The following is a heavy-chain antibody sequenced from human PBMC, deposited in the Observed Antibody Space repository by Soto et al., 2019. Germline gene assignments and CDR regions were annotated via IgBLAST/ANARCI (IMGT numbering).Heavy chain of an antibody. D-gene: IGHD3-22*01. V-gene: IGHV3-33*01. CDR3: ARPARGEVVVITGDDAFDI. Sequence: QVQLVESGGGVVQPGRSLRLSCAASGFTFSSYGMHWVRQAPGKGLEWVAVIWYDGSNKYYADSVKGRFTISRDNSKNTLYLQMNSLRAEDTAVYYSARPARGEVVVITGDDAFDIWGQGTMVTVSS. J-gene: IGHJ3*02. CDR1: GFTFSSYG. CDR2: IWYDGSNK.